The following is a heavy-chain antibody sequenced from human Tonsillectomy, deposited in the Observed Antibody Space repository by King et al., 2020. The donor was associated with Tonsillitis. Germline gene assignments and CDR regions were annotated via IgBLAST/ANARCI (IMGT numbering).Heavy chain of an antibody. V-gene: IGHV4-4*02. D-gene: IGHD6-13*01. CDR1: GGSISSNYW. CDR3: AGYRSSVIEYSHQ. Sequence: QLQESGPGLVKPSGTLSLTCAVSGGSISSNYWWNWVRQSPGKGLEWMGEIYPDGSTNYNPSLKSRITISLDKSKKQFSLKLISVTAADTAVYYCAGYRSSVIEYSHQWGQGTLVTVSS. CDR2: IYPDGST. J-gene: IGHJ1*01.